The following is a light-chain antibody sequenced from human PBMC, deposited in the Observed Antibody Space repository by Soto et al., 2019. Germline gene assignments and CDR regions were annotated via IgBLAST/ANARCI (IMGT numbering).Light chain of an antibody. J-gene: IGLJ1*01. CDR3: SSHTTVSTYV. CDR1: SSDVGGYNY. Sequence: QSVLTQPASVSGSPGQSITLSCTGTSSDVGGYNYVSWYQQHPGKAPKLMIYDVRNRPSGVSNRFSGSKSVNTASLTISGLQAEDEADYYCSSHTTVSTYVFGTGTKVTVL. V-gene: IGLV2-14*01. CDR2: DVR.